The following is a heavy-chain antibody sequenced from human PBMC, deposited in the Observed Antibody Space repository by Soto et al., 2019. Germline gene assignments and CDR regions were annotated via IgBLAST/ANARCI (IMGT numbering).Heavy chain of an antibody. CDR2: IKSKTDGGTT. Sequence: GSLRLSCAASGFTFSNAWMSWVRQAPGKGLEWVGRIKSKTDGGTTDYAAPVKGRFTISRDNSKNTLYLQMNSLRAEDTAVYYCARGYYYDSSGYYGTNYYYYGMDVWGQGTTVTVSS. V-gene: IGHV3-15*01. D-gene: IGHD3-22*01. J-gene: IGHJ6*02. CDR1: GFTFSNAW. CDR3: ARGYYYDSSGYYGTNYYYYGMDV.